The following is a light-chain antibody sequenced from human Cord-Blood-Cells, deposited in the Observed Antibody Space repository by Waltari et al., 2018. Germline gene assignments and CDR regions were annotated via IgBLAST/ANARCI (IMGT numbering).Light chain of an antibody. J-gene: IGKJ2*03. CDR2: WAS. V-gene: IGKV4-1*01. CDR3: QQYYSTPYS. CDR1: QIVLYSSNNKNY. Sequence: DIVMTQSPDSLAVSLGERATINCKSSQIVLYSSNNKNYLAWYQQEPGQPPKLLIYWASNRESGVPDRFSVSGSGTAFTLTISSLQAEDVAVYYCQQYYSTPYSFGQGTKLEIK.